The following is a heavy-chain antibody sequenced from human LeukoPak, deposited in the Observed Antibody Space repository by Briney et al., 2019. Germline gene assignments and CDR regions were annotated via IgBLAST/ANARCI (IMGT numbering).Heavy chain of an antibody. D-gene: IGHD2-2*01. CDR2: IYYSGST. CDR3: ARLGLEVVPAAIDY. V-gene: IGHV4-39*01. CDR1: GVSISSSSYY. Sequence: SETLSLTCTVSGVSISSSSYYWGWIRQPPGKGLEWIGSIYYSGSTYYNPSLKSRVTISVDTSKNQFSLKLSSVTAADTAVYYCARLGLEVVPAAIDYWGQGTLVTVSS. J-gene: IGHJ4*02.